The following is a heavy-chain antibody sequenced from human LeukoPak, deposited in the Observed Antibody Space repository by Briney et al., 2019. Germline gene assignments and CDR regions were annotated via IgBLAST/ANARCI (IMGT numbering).Heavy chain of an antibody. CDR2: ISSSSSYI. D-gene: IGHD3-3*01. J-gene: IGHJ5*02. CDR1: GFTFSSYS. CDR3: ARDLSPTIFGVVTPFDP. V-gene: IGHV3-21*01. Sequence: GGSLRLSCAASGFTFSSYSMNWVRQAPGKGLEWVSSISSSSSYIYYADLVKGRFTISRDNAKNSLYLQMNSLRAEDTAVYYCARDLSPTIFGVVTPFDPWGQGTLVTVSS.